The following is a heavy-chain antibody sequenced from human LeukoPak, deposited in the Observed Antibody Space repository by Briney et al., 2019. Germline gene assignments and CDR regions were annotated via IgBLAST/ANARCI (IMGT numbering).Heavy chain of an antibody. CDR3: ARGVREIRGPNWFDP. CDR1: GGTFSSYA. Sequence: GASVKVSCKAYGGTFSSYAISWVRQAPGQGLEWMGGIIPIFGTANYAQKFQGRVTITTDESTSTAYMELSSLRSEDTAVYYCARGVREIRGPNWFDPWGQGTLVTVSS. D-gene: IGHD1-26*01. J-gene: IGHJ5*02. V-gene: IGHV1-69*05. CDR2: IIPIFGTA.